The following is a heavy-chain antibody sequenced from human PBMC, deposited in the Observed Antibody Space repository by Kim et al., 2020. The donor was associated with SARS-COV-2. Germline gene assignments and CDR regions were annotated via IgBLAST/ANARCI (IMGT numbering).Heavy chain of an antibody. Sequence: ASVKVSCKVSGYTLTELSMHWVRQAPGKGLEWMGGFDPEDGETIYAQKFQGRVTMTEDTSTDTAYMELSSLRSEDTAVYYCATTVDTPMTAVSWFDPWGQGTLVTVSS. CDR2: FDPEDGET. CDR3: ATTVDTPMTAVSWFDP. V-gene: IGHV1-24*01. CDR1: GYTLTELS. J-gene: IGHJ5*02. D-gene: IGHD5-18*01.